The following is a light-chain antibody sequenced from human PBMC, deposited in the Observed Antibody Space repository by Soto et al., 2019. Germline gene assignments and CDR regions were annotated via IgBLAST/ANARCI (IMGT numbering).Light chain of an antibody. CDR2: GAS. CDR1: QSVSSSY. CDR3: QQYGSSLWT. V-gene: IGKV3-20*01. Sequence: EIVLTQSPGTLSLSPGERATLSCRASQSVSSSYLAWYQQKPGQAPRLLIYGASRRATGIPDRFSGSGSGTDFTLTISRLEPEDFAVYYCQQYGSSLWTLGQGTKVDIK. J-gene: IGKJ1*01.